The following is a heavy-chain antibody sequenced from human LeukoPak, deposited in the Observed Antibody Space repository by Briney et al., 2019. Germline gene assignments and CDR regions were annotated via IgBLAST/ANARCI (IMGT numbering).Heavy chain of an antibody. CDR1: GSALSKIS. Sequence: ASVKVSCKVSGSALSKISIDWVRQAPSKGLEWMGSVGHEDGTSIHAQKFQGRFNMTVDTATDTAYMEMSSLMSEDTAVYYCATGAIVFDYWGQGTLVTVSS. D-gene: IGHD3-22*01. CDR3: ATGAIVFDY. CDR2: VGHEDGTS. J-gene: IGHJ4*02. V-gene: IGHV1-24*01.